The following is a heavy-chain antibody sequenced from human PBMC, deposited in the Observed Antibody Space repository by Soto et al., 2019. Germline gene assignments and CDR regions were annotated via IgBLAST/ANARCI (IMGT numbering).Heavy chain of an antibody. CDR3: AKAYFVWSSEQPYYFDY. CDR1: GFTFSNYA. Sequence: EVQLLDSGGGLVQPGGSLRLSCAASGFTFSNYAMTWVRQGPGKGLEWVSGISGSGGRSYYADSVKGRFTISRDNSKSTLYLQMNTPTAEDTAVYYCAKAYFVWSSEQPYYFDYWGQGTLVTVSS. V-gene: IGHV3-23*01. D-gene: IGHD3-16*01. CDR2: ISGSGGRS. J-gene: IGHJ4*02.